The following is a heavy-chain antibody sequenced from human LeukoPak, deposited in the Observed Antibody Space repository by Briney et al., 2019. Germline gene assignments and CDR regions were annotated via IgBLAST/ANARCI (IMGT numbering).Heavy chain of an antibody. Sequence: GGSLRLSCAASGFTFSSYGMHWVRQAPGKGLEWVAFIRYDGSNKYYADSVKGRFTISRDNSKNTLFLQMNSLRAEDTAVYYCAGAPPAAIGYYYYMDVWGKGTTVTVSS. CDR2: IRYDGSNK. D-gene: IGHD2-2*01. CDR1: GFTFSSYG. J-gene: IGHJ6*03. CDR3: AGAPPAAIGYYYYMDV. V-gene: IGHV3-30*02.